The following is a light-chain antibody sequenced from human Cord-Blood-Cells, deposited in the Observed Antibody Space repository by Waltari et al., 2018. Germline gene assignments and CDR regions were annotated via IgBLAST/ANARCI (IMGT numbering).Light chain of an antibody. Sequence: VSVALGQTVRITCHGDSLRSYYASWYQQKPGQAPVLVIYGKNNRPSGIPDRFSGSSSGNTASLTITGAQAEDEADYYCNSRDSSGNHYVFGTGTKVTVL. J-gene: IGLJ1*01. CDR3: NSRDSSGNHYV. V-gene: IGLV3-19*01. CDR1: SLRSYY. CDR2: GKN.